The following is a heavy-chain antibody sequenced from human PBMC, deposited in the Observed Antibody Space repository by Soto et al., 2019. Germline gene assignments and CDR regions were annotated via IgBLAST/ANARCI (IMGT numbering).Heavy chain of an antibody. D-gene: IGHD5-12*01. CDR3: ARESGGATATLDYYYFYMDV. J-gene: IGHJ6*03. Sequence: QVQLVQSGAEVKKPGASVTVSCKASGYRFSDYYLHWVRQAPGQGPEWMGWMNPNSGDTKYAQKFNGRGTMTRDTSVRTAFMELNWLKSDDTAVYYCARESGGATATLDYYYFYMDVWGIGTTVTVSS. CDR2: MNPNSGDT. CDR1: GYRFSDYY. V-gene: IGHV1-2*02.